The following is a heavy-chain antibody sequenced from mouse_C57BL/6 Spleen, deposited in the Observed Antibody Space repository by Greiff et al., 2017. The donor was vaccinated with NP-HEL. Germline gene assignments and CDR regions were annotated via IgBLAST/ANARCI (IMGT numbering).Heavy chain of an antibody. CDR1: GYTFTSYW. D-gene: IGHD2-1*01. CDR3: ASPYGNYAYYAMDY. Sequence: QVQLQQPGAELVKPGASVKLSCKASGYTFTSYWMHWVKQRPGRGLEWIGRIDPNSGGTKYNEKFKSKATLTVDKPSSTAYMQLSSLTSEDSAVYYCASPYGNYAYYAMDYWGQGTSVTVSS. J-gene: IGHJ4*01. V-gene: IGHV1-72*01. CDR2: IDPNSGGT.